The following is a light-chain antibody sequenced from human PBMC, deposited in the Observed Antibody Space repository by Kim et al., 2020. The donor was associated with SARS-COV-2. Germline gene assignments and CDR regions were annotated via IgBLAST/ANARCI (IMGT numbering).Light chain of an antibody. J-gene: IGKJ4*01. CDR1: QGISNY. CDR3: QKYNSAALT. V-gene: IGKV1-27*01. Sequence: DIQMTQSPSFLSASVGDRVTITCRAGQGISNYLAWFQQKPGKVPKLLISAASTLQSGVPPRFSGSGSGTEFTLTISSLQPEDVATYYCQKYNSAALTFGGGTKVDIK. CDR2: AAS.